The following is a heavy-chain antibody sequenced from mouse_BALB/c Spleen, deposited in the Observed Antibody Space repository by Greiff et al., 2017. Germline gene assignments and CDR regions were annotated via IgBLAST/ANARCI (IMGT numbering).Heavy chain of an antibody. CDR1: GFTFSSSG. V-gene: IGHV5-17*02. Sequence: EVQLVESGAGLVQPGGSRKLSCAASGFTFSSSGMHWVRQAPEKGLEWVAYISRGSSTIYYADTVKGRFTISRDNPKNTLFLQMTSLRSEDTAMYYCARCYYGSNSYWCFDVWGAGTTVTVSA. J-gene: IGHJ1*01. CDR3: ARCYYGSNSYWCFDV. CDR2: ISRGSSTI. D-gene: IGHD1-1*01.